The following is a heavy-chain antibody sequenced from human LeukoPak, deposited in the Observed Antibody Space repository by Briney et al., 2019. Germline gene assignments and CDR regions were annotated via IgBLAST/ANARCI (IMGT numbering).Heavy chain of an antibody. D-gene: IGHD6-19*01. CDR3: ARGGSSGWSPYYGMDV. CDR1: GFTFSSYS. J-gene: IGHJ6*02. V-gene: IGHV3-48*04. Sequence: GGSLRLSCAASGFTFSSYSMNWVRQAPGKGLEWVSYISSSSSTIYYADSVKGRFTISRDNAKNSLYLQMNSLRAEDTAVYYCARGGSSGWSPYYGMDVWGQGTTVTVSS. CDR2: ISSSSSTI.